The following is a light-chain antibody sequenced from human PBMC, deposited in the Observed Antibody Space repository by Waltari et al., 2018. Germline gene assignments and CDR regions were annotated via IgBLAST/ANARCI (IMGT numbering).Light chain of an antibody. V-gene: IGKV1-39*01. CDR2: SAS. Sequence: EIQMTQSPSSLSASVGDRVTITCRASQTISSFLNWYQQKPGKAPKLLISSASTLQSGVPSRFSGSISGTDFTLTISSLQPEDFATFYCQQSFSIPPTFGQGTTVEI. J-gene: IGKJ1*01. CDR3: QQSFSIPPT. CDR1: QTISSF.